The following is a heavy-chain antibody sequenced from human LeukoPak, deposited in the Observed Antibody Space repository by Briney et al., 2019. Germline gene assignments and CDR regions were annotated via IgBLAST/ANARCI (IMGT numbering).Heavy chain of an antibody. D-gene: IGHD4-17*01. CDR3: ARDRGYGDPEGDYYYYMDV. CDR1: GGSISSYY. V-gene: IGHV4-4*07. CDR2: IYTSGST. Sequence: SETLSLTCTVSGGSISSYYWSWIRQPAGKGLGWIGRIYTSGSTNYNPSLKSRVTMSVDTSKNQFSLKLSSVTAADTAVYYCARDRGYGDPEGDYYYYMDVWGKGTTVTISS. J-gene: IGHJ6*03.